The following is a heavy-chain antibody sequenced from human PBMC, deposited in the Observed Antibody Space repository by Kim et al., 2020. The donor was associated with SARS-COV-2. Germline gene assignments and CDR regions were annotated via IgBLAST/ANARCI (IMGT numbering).Heavy chain of an antibody. CDR1: GFTFSRYA. Sequence: GGSLRLSCEGSGFTFSRYAISWVRQAPGRGPEWVASVTNGGNPYYADSVKGRFTVSRDNARNTLFLQMDSLRAEDAALYYCAKDHESSGWPTFDYWGQGTLVTVSS. J-gene: IGHJ4*02. CDR2: VTNGGNP. V-gene: IGHV3-23*01. D-gene: IGHD3-22*01. CDR3: AKDHESSGWPTFDY.